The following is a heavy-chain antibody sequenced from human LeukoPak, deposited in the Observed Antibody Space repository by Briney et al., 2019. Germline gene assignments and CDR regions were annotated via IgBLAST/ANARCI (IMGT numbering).Heavy chain of an antibody. V-gene: IGHV4-61*02. D-gene: IGHD6-13*01. Sequence: SQTLSLTCTVSGGSISSGSYYWSWIRQPAGRGLEWIGRIHTSGSTNYSPSLKSRVTISVDTSKNQFSLKLSSVTAADTAVYYCARERAYSSSWYVSDYWGQGTLVTVSS. J-gene: IGHJ4*02. CDR1: GGSISSGSYY. CDR3: ARERAYSSSWYVSDY. CDR2: IHTSGST.